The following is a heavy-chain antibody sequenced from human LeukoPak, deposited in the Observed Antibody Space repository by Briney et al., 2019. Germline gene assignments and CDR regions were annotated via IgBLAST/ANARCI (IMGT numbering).Heavy chain of an antibody. J-gene: IGHJ5*01. D-gene: IGHD1-26*01. CDR2: IKEDGSEK. Sequence: GGSLTLSCSASGFTFNNYFLIWLRQAPGMGREWVANIKEDGSEKHYAHSVKGPISISTDNATDSLFLDIENLRAEDTAMYYCARDRSSSGSYLDSWGQGTLVTVSS. CDR1: GFTFNNYF. V-gene: IGHV3-7*01. CDR3: ARDRSSSGSYLDS.